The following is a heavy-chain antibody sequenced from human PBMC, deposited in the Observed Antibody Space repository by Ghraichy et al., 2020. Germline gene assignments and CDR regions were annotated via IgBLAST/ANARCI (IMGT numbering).Heavy chain of an antibody. Sequence: SETLSLTCAVYGSSLSGYGGSFSGYYWTWIRQSPGKGLEWIGEISHSGITKYNPSLESRVTISRDTSKNHFSVELRSVTAADAAVYYCARDSSRYQFENRKYYFDCGGQGTLVTVPS. D-gene: IGHD6-13*01. CDR3: ARDSSRYQFENRKYYFDC. V-gene: IGHV4-34*01. J-gene: IGHJ4*02. CDR1: GGSFSGYY. CDR2: ISHSGIT.